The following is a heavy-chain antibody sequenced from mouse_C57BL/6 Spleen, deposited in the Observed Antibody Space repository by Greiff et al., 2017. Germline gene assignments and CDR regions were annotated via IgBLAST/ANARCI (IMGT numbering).Heavy chain of an antibody. CDR1: GFNIKDYY. Sequence: DVKLLESGAALVKPGASVTLSCAASGFNIKDYYMHWVKQRTAQGLEWIGRIDPEDGETKYAPKLQGKSTISADTSSNTAYLQLSSLTSEDTAVYYCARKTAQGGAMDYWGQGTSVTVSS. D-gene: IGHD3-2*02. V-gene: IGHV14-2*01. J-gene: IGHJ4*01. CDR3: ARKTAQGGAMDY. CDR2: IDPEDGET.